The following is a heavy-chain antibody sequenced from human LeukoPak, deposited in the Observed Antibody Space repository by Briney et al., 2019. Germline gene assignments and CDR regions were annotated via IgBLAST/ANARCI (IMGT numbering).Heavy chain of an antibody. Sequence: PGGSLRLSCAASGFTFSSYGIHWVRQAPGEGLEWVAFIRYDGSNKYYADSVKGRFTISRDNSKNTLYLQMNSLRAEDTAVYYCARNDCGATLGAFDYWGQGTLVTVSS. V-gene: IGHV3-30*02. D-gene: IGHD3-16*01. CDR2: IRYDGSNK. J-gene: IGHJ4*02. CDR3: ARNDCGATLGAFDY. CDR1: GFTFSSYG.